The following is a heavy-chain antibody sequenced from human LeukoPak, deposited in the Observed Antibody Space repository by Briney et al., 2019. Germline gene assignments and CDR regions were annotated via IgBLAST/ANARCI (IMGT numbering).Heavy chain of an antibody. V-gene: IGHV3-23*01. CDR1: GFTFSSYS. Sequence: PGGSLRLSCAASGFTFSSYSMNWVRQAPGKGLEWVSAISGSGGSTYYADSVKGRFTISRDNSKNTLYLQMNSLRAEDTAVYYCAKDLTGTTLYYFDYWGQGTLVTVSS. D-gene: IGHD1-7*01. CDR3: AKDLTGTTLYYFDY. CDR2: ISGSGGST. J-gene: IGHJ4*02.